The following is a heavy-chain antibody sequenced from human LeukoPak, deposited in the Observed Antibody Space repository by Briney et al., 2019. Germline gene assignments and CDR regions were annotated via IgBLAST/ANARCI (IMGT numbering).Heavy chain of an antibody. Sequence: SVMVSCKASGGTFSSYAISWVRQAPGQGLEWMGGIIPIFGTANYAQKFQGRVTITADESTSTAYMELSSLRSEDTAVYYCARDRGLEVVAATYLHYYGMDVWGQGTTVTVSS. CDR1: GGTFSSYA. D-gene: IGHD2-15*01. J-gene: IGHJ6*02. V-gene: IGHV1-69*13. CDR2: IIPIFGTA. CDR3: ARDRGLEVVAATYLHYYGMDV.